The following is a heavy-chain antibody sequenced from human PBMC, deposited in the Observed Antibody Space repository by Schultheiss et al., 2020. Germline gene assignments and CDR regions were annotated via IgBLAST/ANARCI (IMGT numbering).Heavy chain of an antibody. Sequence: SETLSLTCAVSGGSISSGGYSWSWIRQPPGKGLEWIGYIYYSGSTYYNPSLKSRVTISVDTSKNQFSLKLSSVTAADTAVYYCARGRGTYSSSWYDTGYYFDYWGQGTLVTVSS. V-gene: IGHV4-30-4*07. J-gene: IGHJ4*02. CDR2: IYYSGST. CDR3: ARGRGTYSSSWYDTGYYFDY. CDR1: GGSISSGGYS. D-gene: IGHD6-13*01.